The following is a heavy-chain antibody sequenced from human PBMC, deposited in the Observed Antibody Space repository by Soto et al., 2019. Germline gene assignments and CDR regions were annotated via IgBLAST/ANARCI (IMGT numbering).Heavy chain of an antibody. CDR2: IYYSGST. CDR3: ARVGLRWRYYFDY. Sequence: SETLSLTCTVSGGSISSYYWSWIRQPPGKGLEWIGYIYYSGSTNYNPSLKSRVTISVDTSKNQFSLKLSSVTAADTAVYYCARVGLRWRYYFDYWGQGTLVTGSS. J-gene: IGHJ4*02. D-gene: IGHD2-15*01. V-gene: IGHV4-59*01. CDR1: GGSISSYY.